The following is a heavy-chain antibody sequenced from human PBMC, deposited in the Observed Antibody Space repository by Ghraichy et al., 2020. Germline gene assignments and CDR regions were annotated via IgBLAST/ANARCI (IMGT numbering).Heavy chain of an antibody. CDR2: IYYSGST. Sequence: SETLSLTCTVSGGSISNYYWNWIRQPPGKGLEWIGYIYYSGSTNYSPSLKSRVTISVDTSKNQFSLNLNSVTAADTVVYYCARRRCSGGSCYIGFDYWGQGALVSVSS. V-gene: IGHV4-59*08. CDR3: ARRRCSGGSCYIGFDY. D-gene: IGHD2-15*01. J-gene: IGHJ4*02. CDR1: GGSISNYY.